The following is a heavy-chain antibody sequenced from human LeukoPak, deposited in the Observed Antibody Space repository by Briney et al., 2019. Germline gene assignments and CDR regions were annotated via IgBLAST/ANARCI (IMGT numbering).Heavy chain of an antibody. Sequence: GGSLRLSCVASGLTFSSYSMNWVRQAPGKGLEWVSAISSSGGSTYYADSVKSRFTISRDNSKNTLYLQMNSLRAEDTAVYYCARDVLAAGATGTFDIWGQGTMVTVSS. J-gene: IGHJ3*02. CDR3: ARDVLAAGATGTFDI. CDR2: ISSSGGST. CDR1: GLTFSSYS. D-gene: IGHD1-14*01. V-gene: IGHV3-23*01.